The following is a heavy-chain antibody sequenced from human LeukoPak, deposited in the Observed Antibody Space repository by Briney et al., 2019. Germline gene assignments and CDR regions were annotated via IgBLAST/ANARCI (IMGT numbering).Heavy chain of an antibody. CDR3: ARVGEYGSGSYYVY. V-gene: IGHV1-2*06. D-gene: IGHD3-10*01. CDR1: GYTFTGYY. J-gene: IGHJ4*02. Sequence: ASVKVSCKASGYTFTGYYMHWGRQAPRQGLEWMGRINPNSGGTNYAQKFQGRVTMTRDTSISTAYMELSRLRSDDTAVYYCARVGEYGSGSYYVYWGQGTLVTVSS. CDR2: INPNSGGT.